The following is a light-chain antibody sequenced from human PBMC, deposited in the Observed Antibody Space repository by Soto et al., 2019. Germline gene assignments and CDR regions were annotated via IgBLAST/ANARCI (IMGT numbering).Light chain of an antibody. CDR3: QQYNSYSPLT. V-gene: IGKV1-5*03. CDR1: QSISTW. CDR2: KAS. J-gene: IGKJ4*01. Sequence: DIQMTQSPSTLSGSVGDRVTITCRANQSISTWLAWYQQKPGKAPNLLIYKASRLETGVPSRFSGSGSGTEFTLTINFLQPDDFATYYCQQYNSYSPLTFGGGTKVDIK.